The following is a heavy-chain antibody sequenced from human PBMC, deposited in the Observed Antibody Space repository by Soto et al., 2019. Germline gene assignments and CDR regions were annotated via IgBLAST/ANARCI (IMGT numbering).Heavy chain of an antibody. CDR1: VYTFTSYG. V-gene: IGHV1-18*01. D-gene: IGHD3-22*01. Sequence: ASVKVSCKASVYTFTSYGISWVRQAPGQGLEWMGWISAYNGNTNYAQKLQGRVTMTTDTSTSTGFMELRSLRSDDTAVYYCARDRCTMIVVVTESCSFYIWGQGKMVTVSS. J-gene: IGHJ3*02. CDR3: ARDRCTMIVVVTESCSFYI. CDR2: ISAYNGNT.